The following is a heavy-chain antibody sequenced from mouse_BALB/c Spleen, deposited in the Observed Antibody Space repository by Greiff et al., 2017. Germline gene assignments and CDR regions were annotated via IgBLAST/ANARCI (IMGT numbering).Heavy chain of an antibody. CDR3: ARDWYYFDY. Sequence: EVKLLESGPGLVKPSQSLSLTCTVTGYSITSDYAWNWIRQFPGNKLEWMGYISYSGSTSYNPSLKSRISITRDTSKNQFFLQLNSVTTEDTATYYCARDWYYFDYWGQGTTLTVSS. D-gene: IGHD4-1*01. V-gene: IGHV3-2*02. CDR1: GYSITSDYA. J-gene: IGHJ2*01. CDR2: ISYSGST.